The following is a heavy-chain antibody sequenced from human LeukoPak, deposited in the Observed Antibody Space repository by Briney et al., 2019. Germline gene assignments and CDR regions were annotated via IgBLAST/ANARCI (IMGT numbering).Heavy chain of an antibody. D-gene: IGHD4-17*01. Sequence: SETLSLTCAVYGGSFSGYYWSWIRQPPGKGLEWIGEINHSGSTNYNPSLKSRVTISVDTSKNQFPLKLSSVTAADTAVYYCARGPWDYVGVYDYWGQGTLVTVSS. CDR2: INHSGST. CDR3: ARGPWDYVGVYDY. V-gene: IGHV4-34*01. J-gene: IGHJ4*02. CDR1: GGSFSGYY.